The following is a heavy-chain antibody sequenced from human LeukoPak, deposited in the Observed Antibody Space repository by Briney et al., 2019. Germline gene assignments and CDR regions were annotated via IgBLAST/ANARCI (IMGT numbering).Heavy chain of an antibody. V-gene: IGHV1-46*01. CDR1: GYTFTSYY. CDR3: ASAYYDSSGYHY. CDR2: INPSGGST. Sequence: EASVTVSCTASGYTFTSYYMHWVRQAPGQGLEWMGIINPSGGSTSYAQKFQGRVTMTRDTSTSTVYMELSSLRSEDTAVYYCASAYYDSSGYHYWGQGTLVTVSS. J-gene: IGHJ4*02. D-gene: IGHD3-22*01.